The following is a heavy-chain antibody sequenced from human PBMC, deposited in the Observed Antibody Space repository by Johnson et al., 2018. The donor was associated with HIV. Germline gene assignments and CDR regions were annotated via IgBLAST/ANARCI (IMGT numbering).Heavy chain of an antibody. Sequence: QVQLVESGGGVVQPGRSLRLSCVGSGFTFSGYAVHWVRQAPGKGLEWVAIISYDGSNKYYADSVKGRFTISRDNSRNTVYLQMNSLRVEDTAVYYCAKGCRWLLERTYAFDIWGQGTMVAVSS. CDR3: AKGCRWLLERTYAFDI. CDR2: ISYDGSNK. J-gene: IGHJ3*02. D-gene: IGHD3-22*01. V-gene: IGHV3-30*04. CDR1: GFTFSGYA.